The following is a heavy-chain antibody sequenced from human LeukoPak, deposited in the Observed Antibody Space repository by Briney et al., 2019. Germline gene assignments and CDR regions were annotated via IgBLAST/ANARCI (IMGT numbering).Heavy chain of an antibody. J-gene: IGHJ4*02. CDR3: ARTGVIGPASLDY. Sequence: SQTLSLTCTVSGDSISSGDYYWSWIRQPAGKGLEWIGEINHSGSTNYNPSLKSRVTISVDTSKNQFSLKLSSVTAADTAVYYCARTGVIGPASLDYWGQGTLVTVSS. CDR2: INHSGST. D-gene: IGHD3-16*02. V-gene: IGHV4-61*09. CDR1: GDSISSGDYY.